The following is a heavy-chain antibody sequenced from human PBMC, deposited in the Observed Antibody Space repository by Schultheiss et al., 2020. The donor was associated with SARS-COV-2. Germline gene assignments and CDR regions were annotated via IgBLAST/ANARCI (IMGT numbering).Heavy chain of an antibody. Sequence: ASVKVSCKASGYTFTSYYMHWVRQAPGQGLEWMGIINPSGGSTSYAQKLQGRVTMTRDTSTSTAYMELRSLRSDDTAVYYCARKYGISGHWDDAFDIWGQGTRVTVSS. J-gene: IGHJ3*02. CDR3: ARKYGISGHWDDAFDI. D-gene: IGHD3-22*01. CDR2: INPSGGST. V-gene: IGHV1-46*04. CDR1: GYTFTSYY.